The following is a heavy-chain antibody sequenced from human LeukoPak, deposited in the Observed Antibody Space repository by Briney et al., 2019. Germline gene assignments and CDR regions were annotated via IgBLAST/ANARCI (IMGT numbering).Heavy chain of an antibody. J-gene: IGHJ4*02. CDR2: IYYSGST. V-gene: IGHV4-38-2*02. Sequence: SETLSLTCTVSGYSITSGYYWGWVRQPPGKGLEWIGSIYYSGSTYYKPSLKSRVTISVDTSKNQFSLKLSSVTAADTAVYYCASSSSWYSDYWGQGTLVTVSS. CDR3: ASSSSWYSDY. CDR1: GYSITSGYY. D-gene: IGHD6-13*01.